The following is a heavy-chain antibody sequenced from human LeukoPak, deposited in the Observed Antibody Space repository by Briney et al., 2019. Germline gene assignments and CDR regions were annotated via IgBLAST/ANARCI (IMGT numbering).Heavy chain of an antibody. CDR2: INPNSGGT. V-gene: IGHV1-2*02. CDR3: ARDPGRSHYYYMDV. CDR1: GYTFTGYY. J-gene: IGHJ6*03. Sequence: ASVKVSCKASGYTFTGYYMHWVRQAPGQGLEWMGWINPNSGGTNYAQKFQGRVTMTRDTSISTAYMELSSLRSEDTAVYYCARDPGRSHYYYMDVWGKGTTVTISS.